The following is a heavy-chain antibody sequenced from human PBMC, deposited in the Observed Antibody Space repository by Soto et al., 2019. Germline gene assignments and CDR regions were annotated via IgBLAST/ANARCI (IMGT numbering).Heavy chain of an antibody. Sequence: QVQLQQWGAGLLKPSETLSLTCAVYGGSFSGYYWSWIRQPPGKGLEWIGEINHSGSTNYNPSLKSRVTISVDTSKNQLSLKLSSVTAADTAVYYCARGRRYCSSTSCYGIHWFDPCGQGNLVTVSS. D-gene: IGHD2-2*01. J-gene: IGHJ5*02. CDR3: ARGRRYCSSTSCYGIHWFDP. V-gene: IGHV4-34*01. CDR2: INHSGST. CDR1: GGSFSGYY.